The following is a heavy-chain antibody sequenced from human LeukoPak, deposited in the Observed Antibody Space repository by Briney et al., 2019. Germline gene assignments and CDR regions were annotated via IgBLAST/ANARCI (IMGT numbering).Heavy chain of an antibody. V-gene: IGHV3-33*01. Sequence: GGSLRLSCAASGFSFSSYGMHWVRQAPGKGLEWVAVIWHDGSNKYYAESVEGRFSISRDNSKNTLYLQMNSLRAEDTAVYYCAREGVNIVSTITGSTPDYWGQGTLVTVSS. CDR2: IWHDGSNK. D-gene: IGHD5/OR15-5a*01. CDR3: AREGVNIVSTITGSTPDY. CDR1: GFSFSSYG. J-gene: IGHJ4*02.